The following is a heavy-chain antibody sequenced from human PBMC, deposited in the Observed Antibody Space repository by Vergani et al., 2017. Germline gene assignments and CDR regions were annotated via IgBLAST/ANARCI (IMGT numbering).Heavy chain of an antibody. CDR1: GYTFTSYY. CDR2: INPSGGST. D-gene: IGHD2-15*01. V-gene: IGHV1-46*03. J-gene: IGHJ6*03. Sequence: QVQLVQSGAEVKKPGASVKVSCKASGYTFTSYYMHWVRQAPGQGLEWMGIINPSGGSTSYAQKFQGRVTITRDTSTSTVYMELSSLRSEDTAVYYCARDLNPIDSSGGSCYSLYYYYYYMDVWGKGTTVTVSS. CDR3: ARDLNPIDSSGGSCYSLYYYYYYMDV.